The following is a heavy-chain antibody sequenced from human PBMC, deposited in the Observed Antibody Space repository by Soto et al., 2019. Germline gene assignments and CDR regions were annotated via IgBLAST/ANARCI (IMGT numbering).Heavy chain of an antibody. D-gene: IGHD2-2*01. Sequence: ASVQLSCKASGYTFTSYGISWVRQAPGQGLEWMGWISAYNGNTNYAQKLQGRVTMTTDTSTSTAYMELRSLRSDDTAVYYCARVVYQLLLNGSWFDPWGQGTLVSVPQ. CDR1: GYTFTSYG. V-gene: IGHV1-18*01. CDR3: ARVVYQLLLNGSWFDP. J-gene: IGHJ5*02. CDR2: ISAYNGNT.